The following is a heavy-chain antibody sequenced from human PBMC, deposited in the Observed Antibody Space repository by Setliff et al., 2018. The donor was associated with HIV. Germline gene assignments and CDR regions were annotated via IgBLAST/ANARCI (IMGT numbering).Heavy chain of an antibody. CDR1: GFSFRTYA. D-gene: IGHD6-19*01. CDR2: ISSDGSGT. J-gene: IGHJ5*02. V-gene: IGHV3-23*01. CDR3: AKWRVRSGWYGKWFDP. Sequence: GVSLRLSCAAPGFSFRTYAMSWVRQAPGKGLEWVSRISSDGSGTDYADSVKGRFTISRDNSKNILYLQMNRLRADDTALYYCAKWRVRSGWYGKWFDPWGQGTLVTVSS.